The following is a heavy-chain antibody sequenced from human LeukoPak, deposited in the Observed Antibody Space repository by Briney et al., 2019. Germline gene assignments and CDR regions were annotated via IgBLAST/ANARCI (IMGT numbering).Heavy chain of an antibody. V-gene: IGHV3-23*01. CDR1: GFTVSRYG. D-gene: IGHD2-21*01. Sequence: GGSLTLSCAASGFTVSRYGMNWVRQAPGKGLEWVSGISGSGGSTNYADSVKGRFTISRDSSKNSLYLQMNSLRAEDTAVYYSAKELRNVTVMFPVIAYWGQRTLVTVSS. CDR2: ISGSGGST. J-gene: IGHJ4*02. CDR3: AKELRNVTVMFPVIAY.